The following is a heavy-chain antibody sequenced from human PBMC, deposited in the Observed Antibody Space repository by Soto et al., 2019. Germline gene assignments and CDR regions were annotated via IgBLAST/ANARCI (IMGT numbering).Heavy chain of an antibody. J-gene: IGHJ4*02. Sequence: GGSLRLSCAASGFTFSSYAMHWVRQAPGKGLEWVAVISYDGSNKYYADSVKGRFTISRDNSKNTLYLQMNSLRAEDTAVYYCARNNYYDSSGYYLGAGGYFDYWGQGTLVTAPQ. D-gene: IGHD3-22*01. CDR3: ARNNYYDSSGYYLGAGGYFDY. CDR1: GFTFSSYA. CDR2: ISYDGSNK. V-gene: IGHV3-30-3*01.